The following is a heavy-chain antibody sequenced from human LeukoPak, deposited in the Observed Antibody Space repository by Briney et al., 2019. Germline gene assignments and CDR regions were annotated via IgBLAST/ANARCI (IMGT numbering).Heavy chain of an antibody. Sequence: SETLSLTCAVYGGSFSGYYWSWIRQSPGKGLEWIGEINHSGSTNYNPSLKSRVTISVDTSKNQSSLKLSSVTAADTAVYYCARLVRFGELLHNWFDPWGQGTLVTVSS. CDR2: INHSGST. CDR3: ARLVRFGELLHNWFDP. V-gene: IGHV4-34*01. CDR1: GGSFSGYY. J-gene: IGHJ5*02. D-gene: IGHD3-10*01.